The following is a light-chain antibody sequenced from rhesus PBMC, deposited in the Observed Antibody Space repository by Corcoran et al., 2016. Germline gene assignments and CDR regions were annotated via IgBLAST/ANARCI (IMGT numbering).Light chain of an antibody. CDR3: QHHNSYPPT. Sequence: DIQMTQSPSSLSASVGDTVTITCQSSQGITKYLAWYQQKLGNAPNLLIYDASTLQSGVPSRFSGSGSGTEFALTSSSLQPEDFATYYCQHHNSYPPTFGGGTKVELK. J-gene: IGKJ4*01. V-gene: IGKV1-25*01. CDR1: QGITKY. CDR2: DAS.